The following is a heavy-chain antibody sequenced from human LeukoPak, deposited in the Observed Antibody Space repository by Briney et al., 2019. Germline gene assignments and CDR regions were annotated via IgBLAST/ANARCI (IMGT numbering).Heavy chain of an antibody. CDR3: ASVSSSSTGDAFDI. Sequence: PSETLSLTCTVSGGSISSYYWSWIRQPAGKGLEWIGRIYTSGSTNYNPSLKSRVTMSVDTSKNQFSLKLSSVTAADTAVYYCASVSSSSTGDAFDIWGQGTMVTVSS. D-gene: IGHD6-6*01. J-gene: IGHJ3*02. V-gene: IGHV4-4*07. CDR1: GGSISSYY. CDR2: IYTSGST.